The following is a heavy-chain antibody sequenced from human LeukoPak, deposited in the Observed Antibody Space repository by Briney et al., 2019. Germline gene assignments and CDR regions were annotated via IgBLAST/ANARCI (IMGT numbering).Heavy chain of an antibody. V-gene: IGHV3-13*04. CDR3: ARGDYYDNSGSPDY. CDR2: IGTADGT. Sequence: GGSLRLSCTASGFTFRRYDMHWVRQTPGKGLEWVSAIGTADGTYYAASVAGRFTVSRDDAENSFYLQMNSLRVGDTAVYYCARGDYYDNSGSPDYWGQGTLVTVSS. J-gene: IGHJ4*02. D-gene: IGHD3-22*01. CDR1: GFTFRRYD.